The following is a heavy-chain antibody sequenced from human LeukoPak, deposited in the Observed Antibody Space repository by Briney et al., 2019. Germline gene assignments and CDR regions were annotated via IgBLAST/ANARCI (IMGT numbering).Heavy chain of an antibody. CDR1: GFTFNTHG. Sequence: GGSLRLSCAASGFTFNTHGMHWVRQAPGKGLEWVAFLRYDGSNKYHADSVKGRFTISRDNSKNTLYLQMNSLRAEDTAVYYCAKDQGRIQLYLLPYFDFWGRGTLVTVSS. J-gene: IGHJ4*02. CDR3: AKDQGRIQLYLLPYFDF. D-gene: IGHD5-18*01. V-gene: IGHV3-30*02. CDR2: LRYDGSNK.